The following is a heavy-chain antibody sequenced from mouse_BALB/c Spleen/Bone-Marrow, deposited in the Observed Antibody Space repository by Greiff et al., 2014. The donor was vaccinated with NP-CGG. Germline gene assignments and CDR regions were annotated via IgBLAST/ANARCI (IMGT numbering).Heavy chain of an antibody. D-gene: IGHD1-3*01. J-gene: IGHJ3*01. CDR2: IDPANTYT. V-gene: IGHV14-3*02. CDR1: GFNIQDTY. Sequence: EVQLQQSGADLVKPGASVKMSCTASGFNIQDTYLHWVKQRPEQGLEWIGRIDPANTYTQYDPKFQDKATISADTSSNTAYLQLSSLTSADAAVDYCIRGRGDSYIWFAYWGHGTLVTVSA. CDR3: IRGRGDSYIWFAY.